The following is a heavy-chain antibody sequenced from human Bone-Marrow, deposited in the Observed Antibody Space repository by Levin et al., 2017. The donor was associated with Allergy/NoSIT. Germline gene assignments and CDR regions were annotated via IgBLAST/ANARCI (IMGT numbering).Heavy chain of an antibody. CDR2: INSGGATT. D-gene: IGHD3-22*01. CDR1: RFTFSDYA. CDR3: AKDHPYYYEIHGYFDN. J-gene: IGHJ4*02. V-gene: IGHV3-23*01. Sequence: GGSLRLSCAASRFTFSDYAMSWVRQAPGKGLQWVSAINSGGATTYYADSVKGRFTISRDNSKNTLYLQMNGLRAEDTAVYYCAKDHPYYYEIHGYFDNWGQGALVTVSS.